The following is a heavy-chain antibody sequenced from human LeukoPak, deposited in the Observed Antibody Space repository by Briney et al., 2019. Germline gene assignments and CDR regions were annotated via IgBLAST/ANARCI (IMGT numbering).Heavy chain of an antibody. V-gene: IGHV3-53*01. Sequence: GGSLRLSCAASGFTVSSNYMSWVRQAPGKGLEWVSVIYSGGSTYYADSVKGRFTISRDNSKNTLYLQMNSLRAEDTAVYYCARARAAYDILTGYPYYYYGMDVWGQGTTVTVSS. D-gene: IGHD3-9*01. CDR3: ARARAAYDILTGYPYYYYGMDV. J-gene: IGHJ6*02. CDR1: GFTVSSNY. CDR2: IYSGGST.